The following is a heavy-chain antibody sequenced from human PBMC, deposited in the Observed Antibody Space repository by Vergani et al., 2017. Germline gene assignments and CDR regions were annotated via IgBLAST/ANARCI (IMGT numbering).Heavy chain of an antibody. CDR2: IKQDGSEK. CDR1: GFTFSSYW. CDR3: ARDQINYYGSGSYYYMDV. V-gene: IGHV3-7*01. J-gene: IGHJ6*03. Sequence: EVQLEESGGGLVQPGGSLRLSCAASGFTFSSYWMSWVRQAPGKGLEWVANIKQDGSEKYYVDSVKGRFTISRDNAKNSLYLQMNSLRAEDTDVYYCARDQINYYGSGSYYYMDVWGKGTTVTVSS. D-gene: IGHD3-10*01.